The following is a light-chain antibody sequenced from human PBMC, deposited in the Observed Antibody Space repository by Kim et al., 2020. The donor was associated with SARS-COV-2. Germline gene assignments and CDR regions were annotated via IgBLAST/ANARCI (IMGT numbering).Light chain of an antibody. CDR2: KDS. CDR3: YSAADNNQV. V-gene: IGLV3-27*01. CDR1: VLAKKY. J-gene: IGLJ3*02. Sequence: SVSPGQTARITCSGDVLAKKYARWFQQKPGQAPVLVIYKDSERPSWIPERFSGSSSGTTVTLTISGAQVEDEADYYCYSAADNNQVFGGGTKLTVL.